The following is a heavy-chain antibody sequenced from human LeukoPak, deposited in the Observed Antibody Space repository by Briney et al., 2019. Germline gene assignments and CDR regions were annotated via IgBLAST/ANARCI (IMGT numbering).Heavy chain of an antibody. V-gene: IGHV4-31*03. CDR3: ARSSSSPNPYYFDY. D-gene: IGHD6-6*01. CDR2: IYYSGST. Sequence: SQTLSLTCTVPGGSISSGGYYWSWIRQHPGKGLEWIGYIYYSGSTYYNPSLKSRVTISADTSKNQFSLKLSSVTAADTAVYYCARSSSSPNPYYFDYWGQGTLVTVSS. J-gene: IGHJ4*02. CDR1: GGSISSGGYY.